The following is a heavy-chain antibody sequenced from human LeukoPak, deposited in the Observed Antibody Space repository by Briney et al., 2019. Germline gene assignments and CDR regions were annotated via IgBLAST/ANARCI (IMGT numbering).Heavy chain of an antibody. CDR2: INHDGSEQ. V-gene: IGHV3-7*01. CDR1: GFTFSSDW. J-gene: IGHJ3*02. CDR3: ARASYYDFYAFDI. Sequence: GGSLRLSCAASGFTFSSDWMSWVRQPPGKGLEWVANINHDGSEQYYVDSVKGRFTISRDNAKNSLYLQMNSLRGEDTAVYYCARASYYDFYAFDIWGQGTIVTVSS. D-gene: IGHD3-3*01.